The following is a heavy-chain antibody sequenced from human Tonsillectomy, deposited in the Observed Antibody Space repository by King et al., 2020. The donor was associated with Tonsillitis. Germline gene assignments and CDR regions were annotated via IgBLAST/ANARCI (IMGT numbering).Heavy chain of an antibody. D-gene: IGHD5-24*01. CDR2: IYHSGST. CDR1: GGSISSSNW. V-gene: IGHV4-4*02. J-gene: IGHJ3*01. CDR3: ARRRWNAFDL. Sequence: VQLQESGPGLVKPSGTLSLTCAVSGGSISSSNWWSWVRQPPGKWLEWIGGIYHSGSTNYNPALKSRGTMSVDKSKNQFSLKLSSVTAADTAVYYCARRRWNAFDLWGQGTRVTVSS.